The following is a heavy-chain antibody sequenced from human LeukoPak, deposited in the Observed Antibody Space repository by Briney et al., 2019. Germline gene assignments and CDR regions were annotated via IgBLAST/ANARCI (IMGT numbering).Heavy chain of an antibody. Sequence: PGGSLRLSCSASGFSSRNYDMHWVRQPTGKGLEWVSAIGTGGDTYYPGSVKGRFTVVRENAKNTLYPQMNSLRAGDTAMYYCARRSAAAGIDAFDIWGQGTMVTVSS. CDR2: IGTGGDT. J-gene: IGHJ3*02. CDR1: GFSSRNYD. CDR3: ARRSAAAGIDAFDI. D-gene: IGHD6-13*01. V-gene: IGHV3-13*01.